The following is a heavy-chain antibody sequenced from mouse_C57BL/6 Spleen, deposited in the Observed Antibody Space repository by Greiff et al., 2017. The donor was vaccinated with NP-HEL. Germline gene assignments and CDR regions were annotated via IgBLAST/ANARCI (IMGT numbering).Heavy chain of an antibody. J-gene: IGHJ3*01. V-gene: IGHV1-81*01. D-gene: IGHD3-2*02. CDR2: IYPRSGNT. Sequence: VQLQQSGAELARPGASVKLSCKASGYTFTSYGISWVKQRTGQGLEWIGEIYPRSGNTYYNEKFKGKATLTADKFSSTAYMELRRLTSEDSAVYFCASETAQSSFAYWGQGTLVTVSA. CDR3: ASETAQSSFAY. CDR1: GYTFTSYG.